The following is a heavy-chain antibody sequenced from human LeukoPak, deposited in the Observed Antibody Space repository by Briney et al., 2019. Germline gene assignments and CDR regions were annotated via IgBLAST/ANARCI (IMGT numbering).Heavy chain of an antibody. CDR2: ISGSGGST. D-gene: IGHD1-26*01. J-gene: IGHJ4*02. CDR3: AKDLQVGVLMYYFDY. Sequence: PGGSLRLSCAASGFTFSSYAMSWVRQAPGKGLEWVSAISGSGGSTYYADSVKGRFTISRDNSKNTLYLQMNSLRAEDTAVYYCAKDLQVGVLMYYFDYWGQGTLVTVSS. V-gene: IGHV3-23*01. CDR1: GFTFSSYA.